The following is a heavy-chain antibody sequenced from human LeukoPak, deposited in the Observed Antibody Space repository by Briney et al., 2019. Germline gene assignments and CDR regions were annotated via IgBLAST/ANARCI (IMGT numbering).Heavy chain of an antibody. D-gene: IGHD3-22*01. CDR1: GYTFTGYY. V-gene: IGHV1-2*02. J-gene: IGHJ4*02. Sequence: GASVKVSCKASGYTFTGYYMHWVRQAPGQGLEWTGWINPNSGGTNYAQKFQGRVTMTRDTSISTAYMELSRLRSDDTAVYYCARDLSPYDSSGYYDYWGQGTLVTVSS. CDR3: ARDLSPYDSSGYYDY. CDR2: INPNSGGT.